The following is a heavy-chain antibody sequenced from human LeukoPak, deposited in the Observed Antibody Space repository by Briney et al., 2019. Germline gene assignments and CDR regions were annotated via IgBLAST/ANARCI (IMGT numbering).Heavy chain of an antibody. V-gene: IGHV4-59*01. CDR3: AREGRYWYFDL. CDR1: GGSISSYY. Sequence: PSETLSLTRTVSGGSISSYYWSWIRQPPGKGLEWIGYIYYSGSTNYNPSLKSRVTISVDTSKNQFSLKLSSVTAADTAVYYCAREGRYWYFDLWGRGTLVTVSS. CDR2: IYYSGST. J-gene: IGHJ2*01.